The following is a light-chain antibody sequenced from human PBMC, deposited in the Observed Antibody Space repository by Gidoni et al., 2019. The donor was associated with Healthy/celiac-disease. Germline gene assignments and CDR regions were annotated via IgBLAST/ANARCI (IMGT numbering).Light chain of an antibody. CDR3: QQRYSTPPT. CDR2: AAS. Sequence: DIQMTQSPSSLSASVGDRVTITCRASQSISSYLNWYQQKPGKAPTLLLFAASSLQSGVPSRFSGSGSGTAFTLTISSLQPEDFATYYCQQRYSTPPTFGQGTKVEIK. V-gene: IGKV1-39*01. J-gene: IGKJ1*01. CDR1: QSISSY.